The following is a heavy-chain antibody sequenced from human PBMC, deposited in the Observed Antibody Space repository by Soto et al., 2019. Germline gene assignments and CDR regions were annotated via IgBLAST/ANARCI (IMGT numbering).Heavy chain of an antibody. Sequence: ASVKVSCKGFGYSLSSFGFSWVRQAPGQGLEWMGGISGIFGDAKYAQKFQGRVTMTTDTATTTAYMELSSLRSEDTAVYYCATRATGYSSGWDFDYWGQG. CDR3: ATRATGYSSGWDFDY. V-gene: IGHV1-18*04. D-gene: IGHD6-19*01. CDR1: GYSLSSFG. J-gene: IGHJ4*02. CDR2: ISGIFGDA.